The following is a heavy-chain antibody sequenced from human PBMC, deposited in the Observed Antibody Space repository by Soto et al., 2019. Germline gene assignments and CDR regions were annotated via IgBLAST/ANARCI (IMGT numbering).Heavy chain of an antibody. CDR3: ARDLGYCSGGSCPSFDY. CDR1: GFTFSSYS. V-gene: IGHV3-48*02. D-gene: IGHD2-15*01. CDR2: ISSSSSSI. Sequence: EVQLVESGGGLVQPGGSLRLSCAASGFTFSSYSMNWVRQAPGKGLEWVSYISSSSSSIYYADSVKGRLTISRDNAKNSLYLQMKSLRDEDSAVYHCARDLGYCSGGSCPSFDYWGQGTLVTVSS. J-gene: IGHJ4*02.